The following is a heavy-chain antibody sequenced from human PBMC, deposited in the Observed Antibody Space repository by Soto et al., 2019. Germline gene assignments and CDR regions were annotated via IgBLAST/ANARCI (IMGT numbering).Heavy chain of an antibody. Sequence: EVQLLESGGGLVQPGGSLRLSCAASGFTFSSYAMSWVRQAPGKGRGWVSAFSGSGGSTYYADSVKGRFTISRDNSKNTLYLQMNSLRAEDTAVYYCAKGKRTTTTYGPFDPWGQGTLVTVSS. J-gene: IGHJ5*02. CDR3: AKGKRTTTTYGPFDP. V-gene: IGHV3-23*01. D-gene: IGHD1-26*01. CDR1: GFTFSSYA. CDR2: FSGSGGST.